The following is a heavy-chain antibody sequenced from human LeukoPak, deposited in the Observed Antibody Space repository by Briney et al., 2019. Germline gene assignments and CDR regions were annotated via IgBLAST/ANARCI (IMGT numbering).Heavy chain of an antibody. V-gene: IGHV3-48*01. CDR3: ARDYLYAFDY. Sequence: GESLKISCAASGFSFSSYSMNWVRQAPGKGLEWVSYISCRGNAKHYTDSVKGRFTISRDNAKNALYLQMNSLRAEDTAVYFCARDYLYAFDYWGQGTLVTVSS. CDR1: GFSFSSYS. J-gene: IGHJ4*02. CDR2: ISCRGNAK. D-gene: IGHD2-2*01.